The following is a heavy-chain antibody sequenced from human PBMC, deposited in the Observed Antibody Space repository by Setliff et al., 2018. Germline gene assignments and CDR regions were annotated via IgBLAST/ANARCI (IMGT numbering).Heavy chain of an antibody. Sequence: PGESLKISCKGSGYSFSTHWIGWVRQMPGKGLEWMAMIYPGDPETRYSPSFQGQVSISVDKSISSAYLQWSSLKASDTAMYYCARLGAPASHDAFDIWGQGTMVTVSS. V-gene: IGHV5-51*01. CDR1: GYSFSTHW. J-gene: IGHJ3*02. CDR2: IYPGDPET. CDR3: ARLGAPASHDAFDI. D-gene: IGHD6-25*01.